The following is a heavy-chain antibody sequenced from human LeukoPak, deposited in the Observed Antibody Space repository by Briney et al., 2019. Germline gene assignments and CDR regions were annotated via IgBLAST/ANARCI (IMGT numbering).Heavy chain of an antibody. CDR3: ASGGYYYGMDV. J-gene: IGHJ6*02. D-gene: IGHD3-16*01. Sequence: ASVKVSCKASGYTFTSYAMHWVRQAPGQGLEWMGGIIPIFGTANYAQKFQGRVTITADESTSTAYMELSSLRSEDTAVYYCASGGYYYGMDVWGQGTTVTVSS. V-gene: IGHV1-69*13. CDR1: GYTFTSYA. CDR2: IIPIFGTA.